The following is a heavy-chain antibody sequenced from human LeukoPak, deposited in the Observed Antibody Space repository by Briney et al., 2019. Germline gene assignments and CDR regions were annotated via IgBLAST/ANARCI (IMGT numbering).Heavy chain of an antibody. J-gene: IGHJ6*02. CDR3: ARGRDDYYYGMDV. CDR1: GGTFSSYA. D-gene: IGHD5-24*01. V-gene: IGHV1-69*04. Sequence: GASVKVSCKASGGTFSSYAISWVRQAPGQGLEWMGRIIPIFGIANYAQKFQGRVTITADKSTSTAYMELRSLRSDDTAVYYCARGRDDYYYGMDVWGQGTTVTVSS. CDR2: IIPIFGIA.